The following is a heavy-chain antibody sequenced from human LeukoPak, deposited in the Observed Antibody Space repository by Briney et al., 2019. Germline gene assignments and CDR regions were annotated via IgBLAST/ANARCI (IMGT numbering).Heavy chain of an antibody. V-gene: IGHV3-53*01. J-gene: IGHJ4*02. CDR1: GFTVSSNY. D-gene: IGHD6-19*01. Sequence: GGSLRLSRAASGFTVSSNYMSWVRQAPGKGLEWVSVIYSGGSTYYADSVKGRFTISRDNSKNTLYLQMNSLRAEDTAVYYCARDRFSSGWSDYWGQGTLVTVSS. CDR2: IYSGGST. CDR3: ARDRFSSGWSDY.